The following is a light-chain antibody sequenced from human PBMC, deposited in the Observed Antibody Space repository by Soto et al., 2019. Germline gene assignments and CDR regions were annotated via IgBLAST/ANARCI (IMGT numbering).Light chain of an antibody. Sequence: DIPMTQSPSSLSESVGDRVTITCRASQSISGYLNWYQQKPGQAPKLLIFAASSLQTGVPSRFRGSGSGTTFTLTIRSLLPEDFATYYCQQSSIPPQTFGPGTRVEI. J-gene: IGKJ1*01. CDR2: AAS. CDR3: QQSSIPPQT. V-gene: IGKV1-39*01. CDR1: QSISGY.